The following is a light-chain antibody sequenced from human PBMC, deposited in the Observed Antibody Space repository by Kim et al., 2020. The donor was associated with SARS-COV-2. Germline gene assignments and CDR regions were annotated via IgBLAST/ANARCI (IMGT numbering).Light chain of an antibody. CDR3: QQDSNWPPLT. J-gene: IGKJ4*01. CDR2: DSS. CDR1: RNIGNF. Sequence: DILLTQSPASLSLPPGERATLSCRPSRNIGNFLAWYQHKPGQPPRLLVYDSSIRATAVPARFSGSGSGTDFTLTISSLEPEDSAFYYCQQDSNWPPLTCGGGTKLEI. V-gene: IGKV3-11*01.